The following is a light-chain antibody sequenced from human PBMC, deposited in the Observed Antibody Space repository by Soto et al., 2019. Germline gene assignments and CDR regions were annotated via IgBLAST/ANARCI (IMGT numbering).Light chain of an antibody. CDR3: QQYDNLPIT. V-gene: IGKV1-33*01. CDR2: DAS. J-gene: IGKJ3*01. CDR1: QDISNY. Sequence: DIQMTQSPSSLSASVGDRVTITCQASQDISNYLNWYQQKPGKAPKLLIYDASNLETGVPSRFSGSGSATDFTFTISSLPTEDIQTYYCQQYDNLPITFGPGTKVDIK.